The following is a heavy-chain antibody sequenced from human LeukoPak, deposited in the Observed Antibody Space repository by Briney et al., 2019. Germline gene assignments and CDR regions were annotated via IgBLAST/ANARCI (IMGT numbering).Heavy chain of an antibody. J-gene: IGHJ4*02. D-gene: IGHD1-1*01. CDR3: ARDYWNDGDGGGH. V-gene: IGHV3-30*04. Sequence: PGGSLRLSCAASGFTFISYAIHWVRQAPGKGLEWVAVISYDGSNKYYADSVKGRFTISRDNAKNSLYLQMNSLRAEDTAVYYCARDYWNDGDGGGHWGQGTLVSVSS. CDR2: ISYDGSNK. CDR1: GFTFISYA.